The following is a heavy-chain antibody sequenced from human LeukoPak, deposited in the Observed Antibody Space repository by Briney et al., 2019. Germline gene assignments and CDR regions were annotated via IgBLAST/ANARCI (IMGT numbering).Heavy chain of an antibody. Sequence: PGGSLRLSCAASGFTFSSSAISWVRQAPGKGLEWVSAISNNGGYTYYADSVQGRFTISRDNSKSTLCLQMNSLRAEDTAVYYCAKQLGYCSDGSCYFLYWGQGTLVTVSS. J-gene: IGHJ4*02. CDR3: AKQLGYCSDGSCYFLY. CDR2: ISNNGGYT. CDR1: GFTFSSSA. V-gene: IGHV3-23*01. D-gene: IGHD2-15*01.